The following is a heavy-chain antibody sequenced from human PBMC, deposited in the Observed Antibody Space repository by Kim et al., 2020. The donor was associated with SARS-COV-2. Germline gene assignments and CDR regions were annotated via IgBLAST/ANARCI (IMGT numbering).Heavy chain of an antibody. V-gene: IGHV1-8*01. CDR1: GYTFTSYD. CDR3: ARGASMFRGLGIYYNGLDV. Sequence: ASVKVSCKASGYTFTSYDINWVRQATGQGLEWMGWMNPNSANTAYAQKFQGRVTMTRNTSINTAYMELSSLRSEDTAMYYWARGASMFRGLGIYYNGLDVWGQGTTVTVSS. J-gene: IGHJ6*02. D-gene: IGHD3-10*01. CDR2: MNPNSANT.